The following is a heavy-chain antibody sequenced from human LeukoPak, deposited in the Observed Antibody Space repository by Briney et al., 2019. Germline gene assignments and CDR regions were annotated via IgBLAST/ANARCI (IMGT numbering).Heavy chain of an antibody. J-gene: IGHJ4*02. Sequence: GGSLRLSCVASGFSFSSYAMSWVRQAPGKGLEWISTISGSDGSTYFADSVKGRFTFSRDNSKNTLYLQMNSLRAEDTAVYYCAKSWGYCPDYWGQGTLVTVSS. CDR3: AKSWGYCPDY. D-gene: IGHD2-15*01. V-gene: IGHV3-23*01. CDR1: GFSFSSYA. CDR2: ISGSDGST.